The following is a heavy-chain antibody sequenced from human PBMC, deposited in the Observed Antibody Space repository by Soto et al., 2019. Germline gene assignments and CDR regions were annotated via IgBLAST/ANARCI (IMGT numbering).Heavy chain of an antibody. V-gene: IGHV1-69*13. Sequence: SVKVSCKASGGTFSSYAISWVRQAPGQGLEWMGGIIPIFGTANYAQKFQGRVTITADESTSTAYMELSSLRSEDTAVYYCARDEGMVTPKGPPRYWGQGTLVTGS. CDR2: IIPIFGTA. J-gene: IGHJ4*02. CDR3: ARDEGMVTPKGPPRY. CDR1: GGTFSSYA. D-gene: IGHD2-8*01.